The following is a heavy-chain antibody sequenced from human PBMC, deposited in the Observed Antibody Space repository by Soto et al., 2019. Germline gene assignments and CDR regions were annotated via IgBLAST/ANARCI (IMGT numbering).Heavy chain of an antibody. D-gene: IGHD3-10*01. CDR2: IIPILGIA. J-gene: IGHJ4*02. Sequence: QVQLVQSGAEVKKPGSSVKVSCKASGGTFSSYTISWVRQAPGQGLEWMGRIIPILGIANYAQKFQGRVTITADKSTSTAYMELSSLRSEDTGVYYCAREPTMVRGGEYYFDYWGQGTLVTVSS. CDR1: GGTFSSYT. V-gene: IGHV1-69*08. CDR3: AREPTMVRGGEYYFDY.